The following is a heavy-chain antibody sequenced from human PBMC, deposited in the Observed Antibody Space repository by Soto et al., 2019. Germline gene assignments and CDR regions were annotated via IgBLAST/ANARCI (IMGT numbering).Heavy chain of an antibody. CDR2: IYYSGST. D-gene: IGHD3-10*01. J-gene: IGHJ5*02. Sequence: SETLSLTCTVSRGSISGYYWSWMRQPPGKGLEWIGYIYYSGSTYYNPSLKSRVTISVDTSKNQFSLKLSSVTAADTAVYYCARASLLWFGELLMGNWFDPWGQGTLVTVSS. CDR1: RGSISGYY. CDR3: ARASLLWFGELLMGNWFDP. V-gene: IGHV4-59*12.